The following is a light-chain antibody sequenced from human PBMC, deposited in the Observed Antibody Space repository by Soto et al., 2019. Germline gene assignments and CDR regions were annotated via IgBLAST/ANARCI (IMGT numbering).Light chain of an antibody. V-gene: IGLV1-44*01. J-gene: IGLJ2*01. CDR1: SSNIGSNT. CDR3: AAWDDSLNGVV. CDR2: SNN. Sequence: QSVLTQPPSASGTPGQRVTISCSGSSSNIGSNTVNWYQQLPGTAPKLLIYSNNQRPSGVPDRFSGSKSGTSASLAISGLQSEDEADYYCAAWDDSLNGVVFGGETTLTVL.